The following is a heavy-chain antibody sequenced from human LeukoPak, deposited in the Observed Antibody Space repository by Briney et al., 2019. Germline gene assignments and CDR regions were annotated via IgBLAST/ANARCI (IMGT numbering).Heavy chain of an antibody. V-gene: IGHV3-30*18. Sequence: PGGPLRLSCAASGFTFSNYGMHWVRQTPGKGLEWVALISSDGSKNIYADSVKGRFTISRDNSKNTVYLQMNSLRAEDTAVYYCVKGLVQTTMSYSVDYWGQGALVTVSS. D-gene: IGHD1-1*01. CDR2: ISSDGSKN. CDR1: GFTFSNYG. J-gene: IGHJ4*02. CDR3: VKGLVQTTMSYSVDY.